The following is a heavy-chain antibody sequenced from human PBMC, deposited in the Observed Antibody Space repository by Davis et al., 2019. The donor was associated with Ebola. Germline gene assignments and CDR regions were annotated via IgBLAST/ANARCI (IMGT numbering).Heavy chain of an antibody. CDR3: AREEDYYGSGSYYTFDY. CDR2: IWYDGSNK. D-gene: IGHD3-10*01. J-gene: IGHJ4*02. CDR1: GFTFSSYG. V-gene: IGHV3-33*01. Sequence: GESLKISCAASGFTFSSYGMHWVRQAPGKGLEWVAVIWYDGSNKYYADSMKGRFTISRDNAKNSLFLQMNSLRAEDTAVYYCAREEDYYGSGSYYTFDYWGQGTLVTVSS.